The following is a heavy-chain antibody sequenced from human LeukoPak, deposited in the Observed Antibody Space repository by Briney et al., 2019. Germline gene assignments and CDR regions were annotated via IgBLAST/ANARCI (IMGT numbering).Heavy chain of an antibody. CDR2: IIPIFGTA. D-gene: IGHD4-17*01. Sequence: GASVKVSCKASGGTFSSYAISWVRQAPGQGLEWMGGIIPIFGTANYAQEFQGRVTITADESTSTAYMELSSLRSEDTAVYYCARGRTTVTHFDYWGQGTLVTVSS. J-gene: IGHJ4*02. CDR3: ARGRTTVTHFDY. V-gene: IGHV1-69*13. CDR1: GGTFSSYA.